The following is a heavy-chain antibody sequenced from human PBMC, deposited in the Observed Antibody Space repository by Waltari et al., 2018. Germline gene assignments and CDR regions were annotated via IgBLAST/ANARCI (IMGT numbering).Heavy chain of an antibody. D-gene: IGHD4-17*01. CDR2: INPNSGGT. Sequence: QVQLVQSGAEVKKPGASVKVSCNAYGSSFIGYYIHWVRQAPGQGLEWMGWINPNSGGTNYAQKFQGRVTMTRDTSINTAYMELSRLRSDDTAVYYCARVDGTTVTTSNFDYWGQGTLVTVSS. V-gene: IGHV1-2*02. CDR3: ARVDGTTVTTSNFDY. J-gene: IGHJ4*02. CDR1: GSSFIGYY.